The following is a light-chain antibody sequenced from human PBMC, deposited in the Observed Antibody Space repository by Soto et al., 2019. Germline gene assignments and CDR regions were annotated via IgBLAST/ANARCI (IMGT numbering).Light chain of an antibody. Sequence: EIVMTQSPATLSVSPGERATLSCRASQSVSSNLAWYQQKPGQGPRLLIYGASTRATGIPARFSGSGSGTECTLTISSLQSEDFAVYYCQQYNNWPGTFGQGTKVEIK. V-gene: IGKV3-15*01. CDR1: QSVSSN. J-gene: IGKJ1*01. CDR2: GAS. CDR3: QQYNNWPGT.